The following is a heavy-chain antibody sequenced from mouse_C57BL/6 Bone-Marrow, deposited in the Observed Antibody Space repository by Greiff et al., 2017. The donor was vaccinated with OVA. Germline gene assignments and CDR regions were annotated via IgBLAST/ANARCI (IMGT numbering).Heavy chain of an antibody. J-gene: IGHJ2*01. CDR1: GFNIKDDY. V-gene: IGHV14-4*01. CDR3: TTGGGKGYFDY. D-gene: IGHD1-1*02. Sequence: VQLQQSGAELVRPGASVKLSCTASGFNIKDDYMHWVKQRPEQGLEWIGWIDPENGDTEYASKFQGKATITADTSSNTAYLQLSSLTSEDTAVYYCTTGGGKGYFDYWGQGTTLTVSS. CDR2: IDPENGDT.